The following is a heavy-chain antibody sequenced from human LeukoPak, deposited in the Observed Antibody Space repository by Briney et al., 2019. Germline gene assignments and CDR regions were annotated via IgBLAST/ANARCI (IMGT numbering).Heavy chain of an antibody. CDR3: ARGDSVYDYPYYYYLDV. D-gene: IGHD5/OR15-5a*01. J-gene: IGHJ6*03. CDR1: GFTVSRNY. V-gene: IGHV3-66*02. CDR2: LYGGGSA. Sequence: GGSLRLSCAASGFTVSRNYMTWVRQAPGKGLEWVSVLYGGGSAYYADSVEGRFTISRDNSKNTLSLQMNNLRTEDTAVYYCARGDSVYDYPYYYYLDVRGEGTPVTVSS.